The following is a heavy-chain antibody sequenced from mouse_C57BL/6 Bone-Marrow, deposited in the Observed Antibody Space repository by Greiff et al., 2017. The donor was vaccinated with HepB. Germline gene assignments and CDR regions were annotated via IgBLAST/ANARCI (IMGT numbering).Heavy chain of an antibody. CDR1: GYTFTDYY. Sequence: VQLQQSGAELVRPGASVKLSCKASGYTFTDYYINWVKQRPGQGLEWIARIYPGSGNTYYNEKFKGKATLTVDKPSSTAYMQLSSLTSEDSAVYYCARSIGIYDGYYGFAYWGQGTLVTVSA. D-gene: IGHD2-3*01. J-gene: IGHJ3*01. CDR2: IYPGSGNT. V-gene: IGHV1-76*01. CDR3: ARSIGIYDGYYGFAY.